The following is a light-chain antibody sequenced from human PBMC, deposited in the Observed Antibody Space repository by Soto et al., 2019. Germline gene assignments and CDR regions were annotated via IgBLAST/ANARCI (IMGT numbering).Light chain of an antibody. Sequence: QSLLAEPASLSGSTGQSNTISCTGTTSHIAGYNYVSWYQQHPGKAPKLLIYEVTSRASGVSHRFSGSKSGNTASLTISGLQAEDEAEYYCNSYTSASFYVFGTGTKVTVL. CDR2: EVT. J-gene: IGLJ1*01. CDR3: NSYTSASFYV. CDR1: TSHIAGYNY. V-gene: IGLV2-14*01.